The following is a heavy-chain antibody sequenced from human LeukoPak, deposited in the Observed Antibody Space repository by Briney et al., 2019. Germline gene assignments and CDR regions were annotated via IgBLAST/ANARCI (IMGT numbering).Heavy chain of an antibody. V-gene: IGHV5-51*01. CDR2: VYPGDSDT. CDR3: ARHREGFSTRRGYVFDL. Sequence: GESLKISCKGSGYSFTSKWIGWVRQMPGKGLELMGIVYPGDSDTRYSASFQGQVIISVDRSITTAYVQWSSLKASDTAMYYCARHREGFSTRRGYVFDLWGQGTMVTVSS. CDR1: GYSFTSKW. J-gene: IGHJ3*01. D-gene: IGHD3-10*01.